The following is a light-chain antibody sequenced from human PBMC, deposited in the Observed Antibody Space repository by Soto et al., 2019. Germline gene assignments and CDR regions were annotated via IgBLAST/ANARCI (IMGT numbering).Light chain of an antibody. CDR2: GAS. V-gene: IGKV3-15*01. Sequence: EIVMTQSPATLSVSPGERATLSCRASQSVSSNLAWYQQKPGQAPSLLIYGASTRATGTPARFSGSGSGTEFTLTISSLQSEDSAVYYCQQYNNWPPLTFGGGTKVDIK. CDR1: QSVSSN. J-gene: IGKJ4*01. CDR3: QQYNNWPPLT.